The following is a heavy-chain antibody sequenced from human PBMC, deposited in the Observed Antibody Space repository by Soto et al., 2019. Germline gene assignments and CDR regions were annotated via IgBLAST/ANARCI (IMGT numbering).Heavy chain of an antibody. CDR1: GFSLSTSGVG. CDR2: IYWDDDK. J-gene: IGHJ4*02. V-gene: IGHV2-5*02. Sequence: QITLKESGPTLVKPTQTLTLTCTFSGFSLSTSGVGVGWIRQPPGQALEWLALIYWDDDKRYSPSLKSRLTNHKDPSKNQVVLTMTNMDPVDTATYYCAHRPSYCSGGSCYSGFDYWGQGTLVTVSS. D-gene: IGHD2-15*01. CDR3: AHRPSYCSGGSCYSGFDY.